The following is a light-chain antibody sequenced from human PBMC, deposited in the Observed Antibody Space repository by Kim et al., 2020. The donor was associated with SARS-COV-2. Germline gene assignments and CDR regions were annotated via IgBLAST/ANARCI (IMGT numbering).Light chain of an antibody. CDR2: DAS. Sequence: EIVLTQSPATLSLSPGERATLSCRTSQNINSHLVWYQHKAGQAPRLLIYDASTRVAGIPARFSGSRSETDFTLTISSLEPEDFAVYYCQRRDNWPPYTFGQGTKLEIK. J-gene: IGKJ2*01. V-gene: IGKV3-11*01. CDR3: QRRDNWPPYT. CDR1: QNINSH.